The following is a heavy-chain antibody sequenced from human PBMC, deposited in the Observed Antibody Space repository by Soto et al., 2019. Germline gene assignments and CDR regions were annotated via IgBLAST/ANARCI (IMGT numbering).Heavy chain of an antibody. CDR2: IYSGGST. J-gene: IGHJ6*03. D-gene: IGHD2-2*01. CDR3: AYSAIVVTAYYYYMDV. V-gene: IGHV3-66*01. CDR1: GFTVSSNY. Sequence: EVQLLESGGGLVQPGGSLRLSCAASGFTVSSNYMSWVRQAPGKGLEWVSVIYSGGSTYYADSVKGRFTISRDNSKNTLYLQMNSLRAEDTAVYYCAYSAIVVTAYYYYMDVWGKGTTVTVSS.